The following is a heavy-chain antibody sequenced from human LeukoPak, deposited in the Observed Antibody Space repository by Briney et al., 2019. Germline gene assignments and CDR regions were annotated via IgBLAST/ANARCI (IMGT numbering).Heavy chain of an antibody. CDR2: ISSSSSYI. D-gene: IGHD2-2*01. CDR3: ARDILVVPAATDY. CDR1: GFTFSSYA. J-gene: IGHJ4*02. V-gene: IGHV3-21*01. Sequence: GGSLRLSCTASGFTFSSYAMNWVRQAPGKGLEWVSSISSSSSYIYYADSVKGRFTISRDNAKNSLYLQMNSLRAEDTAVYYCARDILVVPAATDYWGQGTLVTVSS.